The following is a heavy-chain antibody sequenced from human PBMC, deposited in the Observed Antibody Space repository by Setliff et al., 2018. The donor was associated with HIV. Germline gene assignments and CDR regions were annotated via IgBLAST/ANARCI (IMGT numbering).Heavy chain of an antibody. D-gene: IGHD3-22*01. J-gene: IGHJ4*02. CDR3: TRGIGGIGYYPDY. CDR2: IYYNGGT. CDR1: GVSITGYY. Sequence: SETLSLTCTVSGVSITGYYWSWIRQPPGKGMEWIGYIYYNGGTNYNPSLKSRVTMLVDTSENRFTLKLTSVTAADTAMYYCTRGIGGIGYYPDYWGQGTLVTVSS. V-gene: IGHV4-59*01.